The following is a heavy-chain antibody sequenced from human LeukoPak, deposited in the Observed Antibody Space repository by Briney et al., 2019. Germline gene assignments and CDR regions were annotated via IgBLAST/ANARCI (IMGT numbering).Heavy chain of an antibody. CDR2: IYYSGST. Sequence: SETLSLTCTVSGGSISSSSYYWGWIRQPPGTGMEWIGCIYYSGSTYYNPSLKRRVTISVETSKNQFSLKLSSVTAADTAVYYCARVRAVAPVFFGVGLAHYYYYMDVGGKGTTVTVSS. J-gene: IGHJ6*03. CDR3: ARVRAVAPVFFGVGLAHYYYYMDV. V-gene: IGHV4-39*07. D-gene: IGHD3-3*01. CDR1: GGSISSSSYY.